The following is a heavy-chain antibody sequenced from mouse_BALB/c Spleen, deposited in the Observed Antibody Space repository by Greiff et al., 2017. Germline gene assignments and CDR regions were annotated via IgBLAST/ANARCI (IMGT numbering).Heavy chain of an antibody. CDR1: GFTFNTYA. D-gene: IGHD1-3*01. J-gene: IGHJ3*01. V-gene: IGHV10-1*02. Sequence: EVNVVESGGGLVQPKGSLKLSCAASGFTFNTYAMNWVRQAPGKGLEWVARIRSKSNNYATYYADSVKDRFTISRDDSQSMLYLQMNNLKTEDTAMYYCVRHNPFAYWGQGTLVTVSA. CDR2: IRSKSNNYAT. CDR3: VRHNPFAY.